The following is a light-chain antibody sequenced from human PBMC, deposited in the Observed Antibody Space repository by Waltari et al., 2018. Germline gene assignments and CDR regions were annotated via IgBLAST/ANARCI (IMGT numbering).Light chain of an antibody. CDR1: SRDVGNYNV. CDR2: EGN. V-gene: IGLV2-23*01. Sequence: QSALPPPASVSGSPGQSITIPCPATSRDVGNYNVVSWYQHHPGQAPKLMIYEGNKRPAGVSDRFSGSKSGNRASLTISGLQAEDEADYYCCSYASSSGYVFGTGTEVTVL. J-gene: IGLJ1*01. CDR3: CSYASSSGYV.